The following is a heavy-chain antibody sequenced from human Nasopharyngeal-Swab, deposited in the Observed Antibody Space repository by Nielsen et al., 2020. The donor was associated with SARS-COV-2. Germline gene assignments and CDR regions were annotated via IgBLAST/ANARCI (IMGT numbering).Heavy chain of an antibody. CDR1: GGSISNYY. CDR3: ARQSNYYYYGMDV. CDR2: IYYSGST. Sequence: SETLSLTCSVSGGSISNYYWSWIRQPPGKGLQWIGYIYYSGSTNYNPSLKSRVTISVDTSKNQFSLKLSSVTAADTAVYYCARQSNYYYYGMDVWDQGTTVTVSS. J-gene: IGHJ6*02. V-gene: IGHV4-59*08.